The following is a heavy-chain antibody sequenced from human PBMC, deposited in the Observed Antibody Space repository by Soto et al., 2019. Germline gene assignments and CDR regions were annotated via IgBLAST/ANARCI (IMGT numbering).Heavy chain of an antibody. D-gene: IGHD1-26*01. J-gene: IGHJ4*02. CDR1: GGSFSGYY. Sequence: SETLSLTCAVYGGSFSGYYWNWIRRPPGKGLEWIGEINHSGSTNYNPSLKSRVTISVDTSKNQFSLKLSSVTAADTAVYYCAGYSGSPTLNYWGQGTVVNVSS. V-gene: IGHV4-34*01. CDR3: AGYSGSPTLNY. CDR2: INHSGST.